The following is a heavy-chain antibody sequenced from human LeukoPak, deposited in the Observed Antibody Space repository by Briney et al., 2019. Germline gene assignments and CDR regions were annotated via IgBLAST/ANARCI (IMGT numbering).Heavy chain of an antibody. V-gene: IGHV3-33*01. CDR2: IWYDGSNK. D-gene: IGHD5-18*01. CDR1: GFTFSSYG. CDR3: ARGGGYSYGWVIDY. Sequence: GGSLRLSCAASGFTFSSYGMHWVRQAPGKGLEWVAVIWYDGSNKYYADSVKGRFTISRDNSKNTLYLQMNSLRAEDTAVYYCARGGGYSYGWVIDYWGQGTLVTVSS. J-gene: IGHJ4*02.